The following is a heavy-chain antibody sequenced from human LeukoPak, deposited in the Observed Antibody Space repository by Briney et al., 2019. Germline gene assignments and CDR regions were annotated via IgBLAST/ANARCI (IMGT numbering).Heavy chain of an antibody. CDR1: GFTFNSYG. CDR2: IQYDGGNK. D-gene: IGHD3-22*01. Sequence: PGGSLRLSCAAPGFTFNSYGMNWVRQAPGKGLEWVAFIQYDGGNKYYADSVKGRFTISRDNSKSTVYLQMNDLRGEDTAVYYCTKAKGQSWLFSHYWGRGTLVTVSS. J-gene: IGHJ4*02. CDR3: TKAKGQSWLFSHY. V-gene: IGHV3-30*02.